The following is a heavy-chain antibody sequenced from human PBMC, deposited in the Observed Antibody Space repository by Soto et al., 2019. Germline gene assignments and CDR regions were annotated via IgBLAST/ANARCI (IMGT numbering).Heavy chain of an antibody. J-gene: IGHJ6*02. D-gene: IGHD2-15*01. CDR2: IWYDGSNK. Sequence: PGGSLRLSCAASGFTFSSYGMHWVRQAPGKGLEWVAVIWYDGSNKYYADSVKGRFTISRDNSKNTLYLQMNSLRAEDTAVYYCARDPADIVVVVAAPTPYYYYYGMDVWGQGTTVTVSS. V-gene: IGHV3-33*01. CDR1: GFTFSSYG. CDR3: ARDPADIVVVVAAPTPYYYYYGMDV.